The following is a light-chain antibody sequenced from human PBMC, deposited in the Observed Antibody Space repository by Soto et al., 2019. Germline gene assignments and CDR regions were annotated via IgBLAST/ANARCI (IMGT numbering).Light chain of an antibody. CDR3: QQCIKALT. V-gene: IGKV2-28*01. J-gene: IGKJ5*01. Sequence: IVMTQSPLSLPVTPGEPASISCRSSQSLLYSNGYNYFDWYLQRPGQSTQLLIYLGSNRAPVVPDSFSGSGSGTDFPLKISRVAAEDVGVYYCQQCIKALTFGQGTRLEI. CDR2: LGS. CDR1: QSLLYSNGYNY.